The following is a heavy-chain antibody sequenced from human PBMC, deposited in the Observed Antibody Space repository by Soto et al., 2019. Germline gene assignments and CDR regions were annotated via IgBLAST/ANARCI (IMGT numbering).Heavy chain of an antibody. CDR2: IYPGDSDT. D-gene: IGHD3-9*01. CDR1: GYSFTSYW. V-gene: IGHV5-51*01. CDR3: ARHWGPYYDILTGYPNYYYGMDV. J-gene: IGHJ6*02. Sequence: GESLKISCKGSGYSFTSYWIGWVRQMPGKGLEWMGIIYPGDSDTRYSPSFQGQVTISADKSISTAYLQWSSLKASDTAMYYCARHWGPYYDILTGYPNYYYGMDVWRQGTTVTVSS.